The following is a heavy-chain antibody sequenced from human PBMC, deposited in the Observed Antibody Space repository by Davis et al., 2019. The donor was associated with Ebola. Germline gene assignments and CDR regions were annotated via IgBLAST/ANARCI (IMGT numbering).Heavy chain of an antibody. CDR2: VHFSGST. Sequence: SETLSLTCTVSGASISSYYWSWIRQPPGKGLEWIGYVHFSGSTNYNPSLKSRVSTSVDTSKNQFSLKLSSVTAADTAVYYCARVDITLGMDVWGQGTTVTVSS. J-gene: IGHJ6*02. D-gene: IGHD2/OR15-2a*01. CDR3: ARVDITLGMDV. V-gene: IGHV4-59*08. CDR1: GASISSYY.